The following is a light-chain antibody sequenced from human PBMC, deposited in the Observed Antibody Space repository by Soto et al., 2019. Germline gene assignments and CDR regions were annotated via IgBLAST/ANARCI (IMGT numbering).Light chain of an antibody. CDR1: QSVGRRY. CDR2: DTS. J-gene: IGKJ4*01. CDR3: QHQGT. Sequence: IVLTQSPGTLSLSPGERATLSCRASQSVGRRYLDWYQQKPGQAPRLLIYDTSDRASDIPDRFSGSGSGTDFTLTISRLVPEDFAVYYCQHQGTFGGGTKVEIK. V-gene: IGKV3-20*01.